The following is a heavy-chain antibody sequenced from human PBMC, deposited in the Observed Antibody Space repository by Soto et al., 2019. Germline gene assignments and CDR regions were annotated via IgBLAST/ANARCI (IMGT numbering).Heavy chain of an antibody. CDR1: GFTFDDYA. J-gene: IGHJ6*02. Sequence: EVQLVESGGGLVQPGRSLRLSCAASGFTFDDYAMHWVRQAPGKGLEWVSGISWNSGSIGYADSVKGRFTISRDNAKNSLYLQMNSLRDEDTAVYYCARDCGKGYGMDVWGQGTTVTVSS. V-gene: IGHV3-9*01. CDR3: ARDCGKGYGMDV. CDR2: ISWNSGSI.